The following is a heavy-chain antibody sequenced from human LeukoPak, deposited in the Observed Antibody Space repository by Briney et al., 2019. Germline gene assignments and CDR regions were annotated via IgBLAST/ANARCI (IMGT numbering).Heavy chain of an antibody. D-gene: IGHD3-3*01. CDR1: GFTFSGSA. CDR2: IRSKANSYAT. J-gene: IGHJ4*02. CDR3: TRRRYDFWSGYYDDY. Sequence: GGSLKLSCAASGFTFSGSAMHWVRQASGKGLEWVGRIRSKANSYATAYAASVKGRFTISRDDSKNTAYLQMNSLKTEDTAVYYCTRRRYDFWSGYYDDYWGQGTLATVSS. V-gene: IGHV3-73*01.